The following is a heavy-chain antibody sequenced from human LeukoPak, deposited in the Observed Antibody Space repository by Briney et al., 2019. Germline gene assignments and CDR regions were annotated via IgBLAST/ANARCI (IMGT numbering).Heavy chain of an antibody. Sequence: PSETLSLTCAVYGGSFSGYYWSWIRQPPGKGLEWIGEINHSGSTNYNPSLKSRVTISVDTSKNQFSLKLSSVTAADTAVYYCARATLVYPNYYYYYMDVWGKGTTVTVSS. CDR3: ARATLVYPNYYYYYMDV. J-gene: IGHJ6*03. D-gene: IGHD2-8*01. CDR1: GGSFSGYY. CDR2: INHSGST. V-gene: IGHV4-34*01.